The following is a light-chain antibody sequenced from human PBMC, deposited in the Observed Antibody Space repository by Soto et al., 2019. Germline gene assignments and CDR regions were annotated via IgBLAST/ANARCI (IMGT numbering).Light chain of an antibody. J-gene: IGKJ5*01. V-gene: IGKV3-15*01. Sequence: EVVMTQSPATLSVSPGDRATLSCRAGQPLNNNVAWYQHKPGQAPRLLIYGTSTRATGISARFSGGGSGTEFTPTISSLQSEDFAVYYCQQYEKWPPSITFGQLTRLEVK. CDR1: QPLNNN. CDR2: GTS. CDR3: QQYEKWPPSIT.